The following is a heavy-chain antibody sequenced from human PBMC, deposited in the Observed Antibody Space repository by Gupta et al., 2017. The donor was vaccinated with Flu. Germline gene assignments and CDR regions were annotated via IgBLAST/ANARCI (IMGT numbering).Heavy chain of an antibody. V-gene: IGHV3-21*01. CDR1: GFTFSSYS. CDR3: ARGDDYYDSSGYYYVWFFDY. CDR2: ISSSSSYI. J-gene: IGHJ4*02. Sequence: EVQLVESGGGLVKPGGSLRLSCAASGFTFSSYSMNWVRQAPGKGLEWVSSISSSSSYIYYADSVKGRFTISRDNAKNSLYLQMNSLRAEDTAVYYCARGDDYYDSSGYYYVWFFDYWGQGTLVTGSS. D-gene: IGHD3-22*01.